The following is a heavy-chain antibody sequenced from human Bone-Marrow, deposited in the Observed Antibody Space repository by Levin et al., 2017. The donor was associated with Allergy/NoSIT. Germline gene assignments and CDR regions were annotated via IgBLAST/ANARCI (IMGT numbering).Heavy chain of an antibody. Sequence: PSETLSLTCAVYGGSFSGYYWSWIRQPPGKGLEWIGEINHSGSTNYNPSLKSRVTISVDTSKNQFSLKLSSVTAADTAVYYCARDPGTGYSYGSRRFDYWGQGTLVTVSS. V-gene: IGHV4-34*01. CDR2: INHSGST. D-gene: IGHD5-18*01. J-gene: IGHJ4*02. CDR3: ARDPGTGYSYGSRRFDY. CDR1: GGSFSGYY.